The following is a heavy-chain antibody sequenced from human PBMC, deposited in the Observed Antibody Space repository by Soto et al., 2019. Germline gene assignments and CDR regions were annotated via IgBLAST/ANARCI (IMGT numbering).Heavy chain of an antibody. V-gene: IGHV1-69*13. CDR1: GGTFSSYA. CDR2: IIPIFGTA. D-gene: IGHD1-26*01. CDR3: AILLPVEALYGMDV. Sequence: GASAKVSCNASGGTFSSYAISWVRHPPGQGLEWMGGIIPIFGTANYAQKFQGSVTITADDSTSTAYMGLSSLSSEDTAVYYCAILLPVEALYGMDVYGPGTTGTVSS. J-gene: IGHJ6*02.